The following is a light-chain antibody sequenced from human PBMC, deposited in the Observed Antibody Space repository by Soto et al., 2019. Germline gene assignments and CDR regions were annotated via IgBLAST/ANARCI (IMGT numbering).Light chain of an antibody. CDR3: GAWDSRLXAYV. CDR2: DDN. CDR1: SSNIGGNS. V-gene: IGLV1-51*01. J-gene: IGLJ1*01. Sequence: QSVLTQPPSVSAAPVQKVTISCSGSSSNIGGNSVSWYQQLPVTAPKLLIYDDNKRPSGIPYRFSGSKSGTSATLGITGLQNGDEADYYCGAWDSRLXAYVVGTGTKVXV.